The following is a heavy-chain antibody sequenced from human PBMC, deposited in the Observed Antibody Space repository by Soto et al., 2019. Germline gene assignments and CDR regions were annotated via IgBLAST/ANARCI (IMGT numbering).Heavy chain of an antibody. V-gene: IGHV1-69*01. CDR1: GGTFSSYA. Sequence: QVQLVQSGAEVKKPGSSVKVSCKASGGTFSSYAISWVRQAPGQGLEWMGGIIPIFGTANYAQKFQDRVTITADESTSTAYMELSSLRSEDTAVYYCARDLVVGATPYYYGMDVWGQGTTVTVSS. J-gene: IGHJ6*02. CDR2: IIPIFGTA. D-gene: IGHD1-26*01. CDR3: ARDLVVGATPYYYGMDV.